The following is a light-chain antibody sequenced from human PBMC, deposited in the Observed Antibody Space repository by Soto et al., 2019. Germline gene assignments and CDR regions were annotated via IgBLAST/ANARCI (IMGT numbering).Light chain of an antibody. V-gene: IGKV3-20*01. CDR1: QTVGSDY. J-gene: IGKJ1*01. Sequence: EIVLTQSPGTLSLSPGESATLSCRASQTVGSDYLAWYQQRPGKAPRLLIYGASSRATGIPDRFSGSGSGTDFTLTISRLEPEDFALYYCQQYRTSAQTFGQGTKVEIK. CDR2: GAS. CDR3: QQYRTSAQT.